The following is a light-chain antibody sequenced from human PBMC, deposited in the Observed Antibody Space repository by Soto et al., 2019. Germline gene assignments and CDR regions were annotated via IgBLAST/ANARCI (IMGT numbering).Light chain of an antibody. CDR3: QQYYSTRT. CDR1: QDISNF. V-gene: IGKV1-17*03. J-gene: IGKJ1*01. Sequence: DIQMTQSPSDMSASVGDRVTITCRASQDISNFLVWFQQRPGKVPNLLIYKASTLESGVPSRFSGGGSGTAFTLTISSLQAEDVAVYYCQQYYSTRTFGQGTKVDIK. CDR2: KAS.